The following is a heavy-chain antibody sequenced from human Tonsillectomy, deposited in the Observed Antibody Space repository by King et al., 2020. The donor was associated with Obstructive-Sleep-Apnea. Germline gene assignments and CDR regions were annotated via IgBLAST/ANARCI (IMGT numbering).Heavy chain of an antibody. CDR2: ISYDESNK. J-gene: IGHJ6*02. CDR1: GFTFSSYA. D-gene: IGHD1-1*01. V-gene: IGHV3-30*04. CDR3: ASPSNWNRADNSYYYYGMDV. Sequence: QLVQSGGGVVQPGRSLRLSCAASGFTFSSYAMHWVRQAPGKGLEWVAVISYDESNKYYADSVKGRFTISRDNSKNTLYLQMNSLRAEDTAVYYCASPSNWNRADNSYYYYGMDVWGQGTTVTVSS.